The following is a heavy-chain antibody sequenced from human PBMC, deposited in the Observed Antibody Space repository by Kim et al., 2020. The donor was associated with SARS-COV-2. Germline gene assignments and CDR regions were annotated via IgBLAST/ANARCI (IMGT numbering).Heavy chain of an antibody. J-gene: IGHJ4*02. CDR2: K. Sequence: KYYADSGKGRFSVSRDKSTNTLSLQMSSLRPDDTAVYYCAKDVGNSGFDYWGQGTLVTVSS. CDR3: AKDVGNSGFDY. V-gene: IGHV3-30*02. D-gene: IGHD1-7*01.